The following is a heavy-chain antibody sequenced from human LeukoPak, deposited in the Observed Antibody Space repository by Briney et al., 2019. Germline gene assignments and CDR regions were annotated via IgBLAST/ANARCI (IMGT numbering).Heavy chain of an antibody. Sequence: PGGSLRLSWAASGFTFSFYAMSWVRQAPGKGLEWVPIIPGSGGGSLSSLTGAGSSLFYVDSLKGRFTISRDNSQNTLSLQMNRLTAEDTAVYYCAKVTYDDSSGFYFEAEIDYWGQGTLVTVSS. CDR3: AKVTYDDSSGFYFEAEIDY. CDR2: IPGSGGGSLSSLTGAGSSL. CDR1: GFTFSFYA. V-gene: IGHV3-23*01. D-gene: IGHD3-22*01. J-gene: IGHJ4*02.